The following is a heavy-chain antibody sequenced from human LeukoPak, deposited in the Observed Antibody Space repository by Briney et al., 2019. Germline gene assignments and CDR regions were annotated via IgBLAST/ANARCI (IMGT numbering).Heavy chain of an antibody. D-gene: IGHD5-18*01. Sequence: PSETLSLTCTVSGGSISSYYWSWIRQPAGKGLEWIGRIYTSGSTNYNPSLKSRVTMSVDTSKDQFSLKLSSVTAADTAVYYCARDAPTIQLWSQGYYMDVWGKGTTVTISS. CDR2: IYTSGST. CDR1: GGSISSYY. CDR3: ARDAPTIQLWSQGYYMDV. V-gene: IGHV4-4*07. J-gene: IGHJ6*03.